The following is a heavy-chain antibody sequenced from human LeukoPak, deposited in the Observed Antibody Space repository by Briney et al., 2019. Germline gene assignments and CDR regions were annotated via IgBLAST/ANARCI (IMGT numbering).Heavy chain of an antibody. J-gene: IGHJ4*02. D-gene: IGHD1-14*01. CDR3: TRYNNAHFDY. CDR1: GFTFGGYG. Sequence: GRSLRLSCAGSGFTFGGYGMHWFRQTPGKGLEGVAVIAYDGSRAFYADSVKGRFTISRDNSKKTMSVQMDDMRAEDTAVYYCTRYNNAHFDYWGQGTLVTVSS. V-gene: IGHV3-33*01. CDR2: IAYDGSRA.